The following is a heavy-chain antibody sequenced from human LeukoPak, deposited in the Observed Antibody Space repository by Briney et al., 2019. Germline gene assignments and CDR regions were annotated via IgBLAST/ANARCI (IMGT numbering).Heavy chain of an antibody. V-gene: IGHV3-23*01. CDR3: ARKLGILTQYGMDV. CDR2: ISGSGGST. J-gene: IGHJ6*02. Sequence: GGSLRLSCAASGFTFSSYAMSWVRQAPGKGLEWVSAISGSGGSTYYADSVKGRFTISRDNAKNSLYLQMNSLRAEDTAVYYCARKLGILTQYGMDVWGQGTTVTVSS. D-gene: IGHD3-9*01. CDR1: GFTFSSYA.